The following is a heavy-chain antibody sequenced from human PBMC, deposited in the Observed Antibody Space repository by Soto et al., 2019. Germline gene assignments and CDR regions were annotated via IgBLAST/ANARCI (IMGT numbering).Heavy chain of an antibody. Sequence: EVQLVESGGGLVKPGGSLRLYCAASGFTFSSYSMNWVRQAPGKGLEWVSSISSSSSYIYYADSVKGRFTISRDNAKNHHHLQMNSLRAEDTTVYYWARERAHYGDGKFEQWGQGTLVTVSS. V-gene: IGHV3-21*01. CDR3: ARERAHYGDGKFEQ. D-gene: IGHD4-17*01. CDR2: ISSSSSYI. J-gene: IGHJ5*02. CDR1: GFTFSSYS.